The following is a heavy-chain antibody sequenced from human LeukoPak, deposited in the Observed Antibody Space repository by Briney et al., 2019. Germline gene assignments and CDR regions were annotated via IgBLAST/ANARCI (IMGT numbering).Heavy chain of an antibody. V-gene: IGHV3-7*01. CDR3: TRHVRFEGVDY. Sequence: GGSLRLSCAASGFFFSSYWMSWVRQAPGKGLEWVANIKQDGSEKYYVDSVKGRFTISRDNAKNSLYLQMNSLRAEDTAVYYCTRHVRFEGVDYWGQGTLATVSS. J-gene: IGHJ4*02. D-gene: IGHD3-3*01. CDR1: GFFFSSYW. CDR2: IKQDGSEK.